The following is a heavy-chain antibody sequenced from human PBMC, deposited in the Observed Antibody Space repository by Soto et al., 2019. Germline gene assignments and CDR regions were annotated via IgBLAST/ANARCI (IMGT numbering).Heavy chain of an antibody. J-gene: IGHJ4*02. CDR2: IYYSGST. Sequence: SETLSLTCTVSGGSISSGGYYWSWIRQHPGKGLEWIGYIYYSGSTYYNPSLKSRVTISVDTSKNQFSLKLSSVTAADTAVYYCASTDYYDSSGYYFSFDYWGQGTTVTVSS. D-gene: IGHD3-22*01. V-gene: IGHV4-31*03. CDR1: GGSISSGGYY. CDR3: ASTDYYDSSGYYFSFDY.